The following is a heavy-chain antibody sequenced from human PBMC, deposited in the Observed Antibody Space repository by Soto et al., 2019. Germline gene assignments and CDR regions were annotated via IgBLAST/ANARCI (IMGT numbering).Heavy chain of an antibody. V-gene: IGHV3-30*18. CDR3: AKDLRGSGIGDY. Sequence: GGSLRLSCAASGFTFSSYGMHWVRQAPGKGLEWVAVISYDGSNKYYADSVKGRFTNSRDNSKNTLYLQMNSLRAEDTAVYYCAKDLRGSGIGDYWGQGTLVTVSS. J-gene: IGHJ4*02. D-gene: IGHD3-10*01. CDR2: ISYDGSNK. CDR1: GFTFSSYG.